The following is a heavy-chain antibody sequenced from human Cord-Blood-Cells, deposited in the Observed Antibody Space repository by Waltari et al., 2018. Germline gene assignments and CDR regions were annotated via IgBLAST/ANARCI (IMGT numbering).Heavy chain of an antibody. CDR3: ARDSRRLDWGYWYFDL. Sequence: QVQLVQSGAEVKKPGASVKVSCKASGYPFTGYYMHWVRQAPGQGLEWMGWINPNSGGTNYAQKFQGWVTMTRDTSISTAYMELSRLRSDDTAVYYCARDSRRLDWGYWYFDLWGRGTLVTVSS. J-gene: IGHJ2*01. D-gene: IGHD7-27*01. CDR2: INPNSGGT. V-gene: IGHV1-2*04. CDR1: GYPFTGYY.